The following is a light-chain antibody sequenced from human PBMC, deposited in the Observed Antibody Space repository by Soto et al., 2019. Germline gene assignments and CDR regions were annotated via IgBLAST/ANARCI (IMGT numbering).Light chain of an antibody. CDR1: RNDIGGYNF. Sequence: QSALTQPASVAGSPGQSITIRGNGTRNDIGGYNFVSWFQQHPGKAPKLLICDVTRRPSGVSDRFSGSKSGNTASLTISGLQAEDEADYYCNSYSGGNTLYVFGSGTKVTV. J-gene: IGLJ1*01. CDR3: NSYSGGNTLYV. CDR2: DVT. V-gene: IGLV2-14*01.